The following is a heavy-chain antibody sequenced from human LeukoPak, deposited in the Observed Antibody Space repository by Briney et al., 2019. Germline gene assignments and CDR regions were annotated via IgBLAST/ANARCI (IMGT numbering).Heavy chain of an antibody. CDR3: AKGLRPVGYYYGMDV. CDR2: ISESAGST. J-gene: IGHJ6*02. V-gene: IGHV3-23*01. CDR1: GFTFSIYA. D-gene: IGHD2-21*01. Sequence: GGSLRLSCAASGFTFSIYAMSWVRRAPGKGLEWVSAISESAGSTYYADSVKGRFTISRDNSKNTLYLQMNSLRAEDTALYYCAKGLRPVGYYYGMDVWGQGTTVTVSS.